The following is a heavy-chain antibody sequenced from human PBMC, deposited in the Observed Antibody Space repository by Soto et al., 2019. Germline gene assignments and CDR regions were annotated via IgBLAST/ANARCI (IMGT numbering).Heavy chain of an antibody. CDR1: GDSISSGGHY. CDR3: AAAHMGVDGPMWLDT. Sequence: SETLSLTCGVSGDSISSGGHYWTWIRQHPGKGLEFLGYISYSGTACYNPSLKSRIILSIDKAANQFSLELRSVTAADTAVYYCAAAHMGVDGPMWLDTWGQGTLVTVSS. D-gene: IGHD3-3*01. CDR2: ISYSGTA. J-gene: IGHJ5*01. V-gene: IGHV4-31*11.